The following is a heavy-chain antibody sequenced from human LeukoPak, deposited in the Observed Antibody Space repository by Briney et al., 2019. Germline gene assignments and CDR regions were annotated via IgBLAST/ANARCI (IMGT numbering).Heavy chain of an antibody. CDR1: DGSISSYY. CDR3: ARRGAGGRAFDI. D-gene: IGHD6-19*01. J-gene: IGHJ3*02. Sequence: SETLSLTCTVSDGSISSYYWSWIRQPPGKGLEWIGSIYYSGSTYYNPSLKSRVTISVDTSKNRCSLRLSSVTAADTAVYYCARRGAGGRAFDIWGQGTMVTVSS. V-gene: IGHV4-39*01. CDR2: IYYSGST.